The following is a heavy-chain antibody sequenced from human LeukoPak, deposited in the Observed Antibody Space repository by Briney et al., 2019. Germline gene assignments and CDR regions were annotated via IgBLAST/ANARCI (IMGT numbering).Heavy chain of an antibody. CDR1: GFTFDDYA. Sequence: PGRSLRLSCAASGFTFDDYAMHSARQAPGKGLELVSGISWNSGSIAYADSVKDRFTISRDNAKNSLYLQMNSLRAEDPALYYCAKGGNYGGNRLDYWGQGTLVTVSS. CDR3: AKGGNYGGNRLDY. J-gene: IGHJ4*02. V-gene: IGHV3-9*01. CDR2: ISWNSGSI. D-gene: IGHD4-23*01.